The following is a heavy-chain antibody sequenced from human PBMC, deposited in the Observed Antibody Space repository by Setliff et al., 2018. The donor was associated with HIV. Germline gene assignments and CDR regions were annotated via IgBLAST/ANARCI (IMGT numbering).Heavy chain of an antibody. CDR3: ARVPVAGANWFDP. CDR1: GGSISSTNYF. V-gene: IGHV4-39*01. CDR2: IYYHGST. Sequence: SETLSLTCTVSGGSISSTNYFWGWIRQPPGKGLEWIGTIYYHGSTYYNPSLKSRITISVDRSKNLFSLKLISVTAADQGVYYCARVPVAGANWFDPWDLGTLVTVSS. J-gene: IGHJ5*02. D-gene: IGHD2-21*01.